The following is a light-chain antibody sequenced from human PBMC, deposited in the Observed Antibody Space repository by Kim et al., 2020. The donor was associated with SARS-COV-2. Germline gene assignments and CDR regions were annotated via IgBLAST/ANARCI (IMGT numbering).Light chain of an antibody. CDR1: QDISNC. CDR3: QKYNADPWT. V-gene: IGKV1-27*01. CDR2: AAS. Sequence: ASVGDRVTITCRASQDISNCLAWYQQKPGKAPKVLIYAASVLQCGVPSRFSGSGSGTDFTLTISSLQPEDVATYYCQKYNADPWTFGKGTKVDIK. J-gene: IGKJ1*01.